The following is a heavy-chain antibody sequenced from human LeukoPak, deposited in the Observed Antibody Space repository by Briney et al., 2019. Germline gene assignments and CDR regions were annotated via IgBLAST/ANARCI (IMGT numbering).Heavy chain of an antibody. V-gene: IGHV1-2*02. CDR2: INPNSGGT. Sequence: ASVKVSCKASGYTFTGYYMHWVRQAPGQGLEWMGWINPNSGGTNYAQKFQGRVTMTRDTSISTAYMELSRLRSDDTAVYYCASVLLGYCSSTSCYTGGDWGQGTLVTVSS. J-gene: IGHJ4*02. D-gene: IGHD2-2*02. CDR3: ASVLLGYCSSTSCYTGGD. CDR1: GYTFTGYY.